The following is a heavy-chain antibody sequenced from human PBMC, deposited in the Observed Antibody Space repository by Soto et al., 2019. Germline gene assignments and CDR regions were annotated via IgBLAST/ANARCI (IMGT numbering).Heavy chain of an antibody. V-gene: IGHV3-23*01. J-gene: IGHJ4*02. CDR3: AKDRLAGNFDY. CDR1: GFTSNNYA. CDR2: ISATGGST. Sequence: EGSLRLSCAASGFTSNNYAMNWVRQAPGRGLEWVATISATGGSTYYADSVKGRFTISRDNSKNTLYLQMNGLRVEDTAVYYCAKDRLAGNFDYWGQGTQVTVSS.